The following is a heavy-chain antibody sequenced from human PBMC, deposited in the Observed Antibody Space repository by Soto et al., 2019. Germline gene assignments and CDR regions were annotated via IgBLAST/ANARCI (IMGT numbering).Heavy chain of an antibody. Sequence: QVQLVQSGAEVKKPGASVKVSCKASGYTFSDHDINWVRQASGQGPEWLGWMNPNSGDTGYAQNFQGRVTMTRDTSKRTAYMELSSLRSVDTAVYYCARVGGNWNDDFVDYWGQGTLVTVSS. CDR3: ARVGGNWNDDFVDY. J-gene: IGHJ4*02. CDR2: MNPNSGDT. V-gene: IGHV1-8*01. CDR1: GYTFSDHD. D-gene: IGHD1-1*01.